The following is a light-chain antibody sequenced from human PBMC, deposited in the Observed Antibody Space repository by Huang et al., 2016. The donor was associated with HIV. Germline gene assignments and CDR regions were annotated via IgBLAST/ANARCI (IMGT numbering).Light chain of an antibody. CDR3: QQRSDWPIT. CDR1: QSVCTY. CDR2: DAS. V-gene: IGKV3-11*01. Sequence: EIVLTQSPATLSLSPGERATLSCRASQSVCTYLAWYQQKPGQAPRLFIYDASHRATGIPARFSGSGSGTDFTLTINSLEPEDFAVYYCQQRSDWPITFGQGTRLEIK. J-gene: IGKJ5*01.